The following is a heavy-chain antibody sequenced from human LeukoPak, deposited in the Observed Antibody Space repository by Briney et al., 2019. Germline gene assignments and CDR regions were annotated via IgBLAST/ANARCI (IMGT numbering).Heavy chain of an antibody. D-gene: IGHD2-15*01. CDR3: ASGSGYCSGGSCSDY. CDR2: ISSSSSYI. Sequence: GGSLRLSCAASGFTFSSYSMNWVRQAPGKGLEWVSSISSSSSYIYYADSAKGRFTISRDNAKNSLYLQMNSLRAEDTAVYYCASGSGYCSGGSCSDYWGQGTLVTVSS. J-gene: IGHJ4*02. V-gene: IGHV3-21*01. CDR1: GFTFSSYS.